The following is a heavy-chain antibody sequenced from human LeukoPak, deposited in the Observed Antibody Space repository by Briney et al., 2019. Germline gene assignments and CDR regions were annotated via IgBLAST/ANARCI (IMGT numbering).Heavy chain of an antibody. CDR3: ARGLSVIREADWFDP. CDR2: ISGGSHFI. V-gene: IGHV3-21*01. Sequence: PGGSLRLSCAASGFTVSSNYMSWVRQGPGKGLEWVSSISGGSHFIYYGDSVEGRVTISRDNAENSVYLQMNSLRVEDTAVYYCARGLSVIREADWFDPWGQGTLFTVSS. CDR1: GFTVSSNY. D-gene: IGHD2-21*01. J-gene: IGHJ5*02.